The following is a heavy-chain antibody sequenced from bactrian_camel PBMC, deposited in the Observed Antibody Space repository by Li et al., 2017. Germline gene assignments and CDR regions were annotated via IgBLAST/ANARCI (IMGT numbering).Heavy chain of an antibody. D-gene: IGHD1*01. J-gene: IGHJ4*01. CDR2: TIDEREGVAYITSNGTT. V-gene: IGHV3S63*01. Sequence: VQLVESGGGSVQAGGSLRLSCTASEFTFDGSDMGWFRQSPGNEREDVAYTIDEREGVAYITSNGTTDYIDSVKGRFTVSRDNEKRLLYLQMNDLKIEDTGTYYCTTGRTSNSVNGIRGQGTQVTVS. CDR1: EFTFDGSD.